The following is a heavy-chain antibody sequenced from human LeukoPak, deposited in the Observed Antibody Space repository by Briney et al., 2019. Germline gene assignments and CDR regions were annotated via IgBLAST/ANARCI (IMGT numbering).Heavy chain of an antibody. J-gene: IGHJ3*02. CDR3: ARVGAYYYDSSGYPSAFDI. V-gene: IGHV3-21*01. Sequence: GGSLRLSCAPSGFTFSSYSMNWVRQAPGKGLEWVSSISSSSSYIYYADSVKGRFTISRDNAKNSLYLQMNSLRAEDTAVYYCARVGAYYYDSSGYPSAFDIWGQGTMVTVSS. CDR1: GFTFSSYS. D-gene: IGHD3-22*01. CDR2: ISSSSSYI.